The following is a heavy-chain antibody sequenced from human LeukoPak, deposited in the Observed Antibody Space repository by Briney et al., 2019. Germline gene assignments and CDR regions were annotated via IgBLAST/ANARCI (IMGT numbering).Heavy chain of an antibody. J-gene: IGHJ6*03. CDR3: ARGPRITLVRGGQWHYYMDV. Sequence: ASVKVSCTASGYTFTSYTMSWVRQAPGQGLEWMGIINPSGGSTNYAQKFQGRVTMTRDTSTSTVYMELSSLRSEDTAVYYCARGPRITLVRGGQWHYYMDVWGKGTTVTISS. CDR1: GYTFTSYT. V-gene: IGHV1-46*01. D-gene: IGHD3-10*01. CDR2: INPSGGST.